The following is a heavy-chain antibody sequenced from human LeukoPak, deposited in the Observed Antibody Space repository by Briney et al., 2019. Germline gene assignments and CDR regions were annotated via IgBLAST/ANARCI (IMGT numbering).Heavy chain of an antibody. Sequence: GGSLRLSCAASGFTFSSYAMSWVRQAPGKGLEWVSAISLIGGSTHYADSVKGRFTISRDNSMNTLYLQMNSLSAEDTAVYYCAKDRYCSSTTCSRYFDYWGQGTLVTASS. CDR2: ISLIGGST. CDR3: AKDRYCSSTTCSRYFDY. J-gene: IGHJ4*02. D-gene: IGHD2-2*01. V-gene: IGHV3-23*01. CDR1: GFTFSSYA.